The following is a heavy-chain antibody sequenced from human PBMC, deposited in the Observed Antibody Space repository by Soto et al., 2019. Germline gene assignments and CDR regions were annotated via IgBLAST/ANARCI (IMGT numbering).Heavy chain of an antibody. Sequence: QVQLVQSGAEVKKPGASVKVSCKASGYTFSGYYMYWVRQAPGQGLEWMGWINPNTGGTNYGQKFQGRVTTTRETSISTAYMELSRLRSDDTAVYYCARDGEWLQRYYYYYNSMDVWGQGTTVTVSS. CDR3: ARDGEWLQRYYYYYNSMDV. CDR1: GYTFSGYY. D-gene: IGHD5-12*01. CDR2: INPNTGGT. J-gene: IGHJ6*02. V-gene: IGHV1-2*02.